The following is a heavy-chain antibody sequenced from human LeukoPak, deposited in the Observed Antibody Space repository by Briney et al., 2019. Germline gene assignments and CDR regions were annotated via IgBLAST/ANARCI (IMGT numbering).Heavy chain of an antibody. V-gene: IGHV4-59*01. CDR1: GDSISNYY. D-gene: IGHD6-13*01. J-gene: IGHJ4*02. Sequence: SETLSLTCTVSGDSISNYYWSWIRQPPGKGLEWIGYIYKNGRTNYNPSLKSRVTISGDTSKNQFSLKLRSVTAADTAVYYCARSIPYGTTWYGRSDYWGQGTLVTVSS. CDR2: IYKNGRT. CDR3: ARSIPYGTTWYGRSDY.